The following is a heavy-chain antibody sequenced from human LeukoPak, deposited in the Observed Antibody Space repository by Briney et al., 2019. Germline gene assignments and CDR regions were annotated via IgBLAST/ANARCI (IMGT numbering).Heavy chain of an antibody. Sequence: GGSLRLSCAASGFTFSNYALHWVRQAPGKGLEWVAVISYDDTNKYYVDSVKGRFTISRDNSKNTLYLQMNSLRAEDTAVYYCARGPTSKYCSGGSCPLYFDYWGQGTLVTVSS. J-gene: IGHJ4*02. CDR2: ISYDDTNK. V-gene: IGHV3-30*04. CDR1: GFTFSNYA. CDR3: ARGPTSKYCSGGSCPLYFDY. D-gene: IGHD2-15*01.